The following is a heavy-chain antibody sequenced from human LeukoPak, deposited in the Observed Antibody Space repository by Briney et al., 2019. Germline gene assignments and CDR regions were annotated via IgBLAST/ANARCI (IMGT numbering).Heavy chain of an antibody. CDR1: GFTFSQDW. D-gene: IGHD1-1*01. J-gene: IGHJ4*02. Sequence: GGSLRLSCAGSGFTFSQDWMSWVRQVPGKGLEWLGLIKNKIDGGTTDYAVTVKGRFTISRDDSKNTLYLQMNSLKTGDTAVYYCSKYNPYDALDYWGQGTLVTVSS. V-gene: IGHV3-15*01. CDR3: SKYNPYDALDY. CDR2: IKNKIDGGTT.